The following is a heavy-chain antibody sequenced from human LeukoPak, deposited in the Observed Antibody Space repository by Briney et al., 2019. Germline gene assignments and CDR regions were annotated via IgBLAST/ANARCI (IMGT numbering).Heavy chain of an antibody. D-gene: IGHD3-10*01. Sequence: ASVKVSCKASGGTFSSYAISWVRQAPGQGLEWMGRIIPILGIANYAQKFRGRVTITADKSTSTAYMELSSLRSEDTAVYYCARGRGSGTFDYWGQGTLVTVSS. CDR3: ARGRGSGTFDY. J-gene: IGHJ4*02. V-gene: IGHV1-69*04. CDR2: IIPILGIA. CDR1: GGTFSSYA.